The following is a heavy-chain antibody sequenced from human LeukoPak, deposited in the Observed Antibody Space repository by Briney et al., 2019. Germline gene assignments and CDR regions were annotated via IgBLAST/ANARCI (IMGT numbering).Heavy chain of an antibody. CDR2: ISGSGGST. CDR3: ATDTKRTMIVVVITNPFDY. D-gene: IGHD3-22*01. V-gene: IGHV3-23*01. Sequence: GGSLRLSCAASGFTFSSYAMSWVRQAPGKGLECVSAISGSGGSTYYADSVKGRFTTPRDNSTHSLYLQMSSLRAEDTAVYYCATDTKRTMIVVVITNPFDYWGQGTLVTVSS. CDR1: GFTFSSYA. J-gene: IGHJ4*02.